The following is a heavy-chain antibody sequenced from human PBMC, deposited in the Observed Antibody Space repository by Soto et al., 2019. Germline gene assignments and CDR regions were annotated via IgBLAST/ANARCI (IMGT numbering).Heavy chain of an antibody. Sequence: QVQLVESGGGVVQPGRSLRLSCAASGFTFSSYGMHWVRQAPGKGLEWVAVISYDGSNKYYADSVKGRFTISRDNSKNTLYLQMNSLRAEDTAVYYCAENGIAVAGTLDYWGQGTLVTVSS. CDR1: GFTFSSYG. CDR2: ISYDGSNK. CDR3: AENGIAVAGTLDY. V-gene: IGHV3-30*18. J-gene: IGHJ4*02. D-gene: IGHD6-19*01.